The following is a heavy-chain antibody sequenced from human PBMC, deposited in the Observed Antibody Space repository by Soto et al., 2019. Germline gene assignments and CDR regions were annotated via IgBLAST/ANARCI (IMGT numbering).Heavy chain of an antibody. J-gene: IGHJ1*01. V-gene: IGHV4-31*03. CDR3: ARVDDSSGYPDFQH. D-gene: IGHD3-22*01. CDR1: GGSISSGGYY. CDR2: IYYSGST. Sequence: QVQLQESGPGLVKPSQTLSLTCTVSGGSISSGGYYWSWIRQHPGKGLEWIGYIYYSGSTYYNPSLKSRVTLSIDPSKNQFALKLSSVTAADTAVYYCARVDDSSGYPDFQHWGQGTLVTVSS.